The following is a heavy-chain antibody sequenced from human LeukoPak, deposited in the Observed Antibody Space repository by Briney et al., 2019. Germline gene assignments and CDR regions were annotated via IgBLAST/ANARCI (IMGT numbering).Heavy chain of an antibody. V-gene: IGHV4-31*03. CDR2: IYYSGST. J-gene: IGHJ3*02. D-gene: IGHD2-15*01. CDR1: GGSISSGGYY. Sequence: MPSQTLSLTCTVSGGSISSGGYYWSWIRQHPGKGLEWIGYIYYSGSTYYNPSLKSRVTISVDTSKNQFSLKLSSVTAADTAVYYCAGVEVVAALVDIWGQGTMVTVSS. CDR3: AGVEVVAALVDI.